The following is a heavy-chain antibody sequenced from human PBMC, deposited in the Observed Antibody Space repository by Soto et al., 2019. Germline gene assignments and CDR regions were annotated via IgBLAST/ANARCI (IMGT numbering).Heavy chain of an antibody. CDR2: IYYTGST. CDR1: GDSITSFY. D-gene: IGHD6-19*01. J-gene: IGHJ4*02. CDR3: ATGPWLVPFDY. Sequence: KPSETLSLTCSVSGDSITSFYWNWIRRPPGKGLEWIGSIYYTGSTKYNPSLKSRVTISVDTSRRQFSLRLSSVTAADTAVYYCATGPWLVPFDYWGQGTPVTVSS. V-gene: IGHV4-59*01.